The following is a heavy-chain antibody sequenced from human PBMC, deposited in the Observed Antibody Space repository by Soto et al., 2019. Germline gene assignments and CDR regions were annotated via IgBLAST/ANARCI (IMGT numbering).Heavy chain of an antibody. CDR1: GYTFTSYG. CDR3: ARDSRPIRYFERFHRDYYYYYGMDV. CDR2: ISAYNGNT. Sequence: QVQLVQSGAEVKKPGASVKVSCKASGYTFTSYGISWVRQAPGQGLEWMGWISAYNGNTNYAQKLQRRVTMTTDTSTRSDYLDLRSLRSDDTAVYYCARDSRPIRYFERFHRDYYYYYGMDVWGQGTTVTVSS. V-gene: IGHV1-18*04. D-gene: IGHD3-9*01. J-gene: IGHJ6*02.